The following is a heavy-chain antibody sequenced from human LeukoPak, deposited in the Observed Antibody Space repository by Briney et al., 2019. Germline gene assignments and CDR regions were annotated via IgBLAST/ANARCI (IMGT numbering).Heavy chain of an antibody. V-gene: IGHV3-23*01. D-gene: IGHD3-9*01. Sequence: GASLRLSCAASGFIFSNYAMSWVRQAPGKGLEWVSAIGGRDSGTYYADSVRGRFTVSRDDPKNTLYLQMNTLRAEDTAVYYCAKWGDYDILTGYYDSDYWGREPWSPSPQ. CDR2: IGGRDSGT. CDR3: AKWGDYDILTGYYDSDY. CDR1: GFIFSNYA. J-gene: IGHJ4*02.